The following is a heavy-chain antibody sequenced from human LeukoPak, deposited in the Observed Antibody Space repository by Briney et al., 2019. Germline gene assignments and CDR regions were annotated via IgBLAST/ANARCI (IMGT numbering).Heavy chain of an antibody. Sequence: ASVKVSCKASGYTFTGYYMHWVRQAPGQGLEWMGWINNNSGGTNYAQKFQGRVAMTRDTSISTAYMELSRLRSDDTTVYYCARGYCSSTSCRSSNHDYWGQGTLVTVSS. CDR1: GYTFTGYY. J-gene: IGHJ4*02. D-gene: IGHD2-2*01. V-gene: IGHV1-2*02. CDR3: ARGYCSSTSCRSSNHDY. CDR2: INNNSGGT.